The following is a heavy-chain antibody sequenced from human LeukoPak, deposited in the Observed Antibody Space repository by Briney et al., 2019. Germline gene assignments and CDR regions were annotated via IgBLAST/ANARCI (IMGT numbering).Heavy chain of an antibody. CDR2: IIPIFGTA. V-gene: IGHV1-69*13. D-gene: IGHD2-2*01. CDR1: GGTFSSYA. CDR3: APRQQYCSSTSCYWLGYYGMDV. Sequence: ASVKVSCKASGGTFSSYAISWVRQAPGQGLEWMGGIIPIFGTANYAQKFQGRVTITADESTSTAYMELSSLRSEDTAVYYCAPRQQYCSSTSCYWLGYYGMDVWGQGTTVTVSS. J-gene: IGHJ6*02.